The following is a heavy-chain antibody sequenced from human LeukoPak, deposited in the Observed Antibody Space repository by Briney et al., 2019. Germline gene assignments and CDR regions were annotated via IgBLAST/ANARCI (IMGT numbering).Heavy chain of an antibody. CDR3: ARDWGTRNYYYMDV. Sequence: PSETLSLTCTVSGGSISSGGYYWSWIRQPPGKGLEWIGYIYHSGSTYYNPSLKSRVTISVDRSKNQFSLKLSSVTAADTAVYYCARDWGTRNYYYMDVWGKGTTVTVSS. D-gene: IGHD2-8*01. V-gene: IGHV4-30-2*01. J-gene: IGHJ6*03. CDR1: GGSISSGGYY. CDR2: IYHSGST.